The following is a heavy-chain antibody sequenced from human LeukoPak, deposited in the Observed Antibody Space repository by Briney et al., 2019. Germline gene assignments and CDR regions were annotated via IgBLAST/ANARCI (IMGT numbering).Heavy chain of an antibody. Sequence: GGSLRLSCAASGFTSGIYAVSWVRQAPGKGLEWVSAFSGGGDSYYADSVKGRFTISRDNSKKILYLQMNNLRAEDTAVYYCGEEVERHFDLKYWGQGTLVTVSS. CDR2: FSGGGDS. J-gene: IGHJ4*02. V-gene: IGHV3-23*01. CDR3: GEEVERHFDLKY. CDR1: GFTSGIYA.